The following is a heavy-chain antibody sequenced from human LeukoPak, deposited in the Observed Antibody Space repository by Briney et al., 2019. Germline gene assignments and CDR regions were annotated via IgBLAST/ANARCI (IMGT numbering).Heavy chain of an antibody. Sequence: KTGGSLRLSCAASGFTFSSYSMNWVRQAPGKGLEWVSSISSSSSYIYYADSVKGRFTISRDNAKNSLYLQMNSLRAEDTAVYYCARSHDTMVRGVMSYWGQGTLVTVSS. CDR2: ISSSSSYI. J-gene: IGHJ4*02. CDR3: ARSHDTMVRGVMSY. D-gene: IGHD3-10*01. V-gene: IGHV3-21*01. CDR1: GFTFSSYS.